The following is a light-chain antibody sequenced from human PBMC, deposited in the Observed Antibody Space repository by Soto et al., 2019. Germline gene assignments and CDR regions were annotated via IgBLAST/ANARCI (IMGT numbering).Light chain of an antibody. V-gene: IGKV3-20*01. CDR1: QSVSSSY. Sequence: EIALTQSPATLSLSPGERATLSCRASQSVSSSYLAWYQQKPGQAPRLLIYGASSRATGIPDRFSGSGSGTDFTLTISRLEPEDFAVYYCQQYCSSPFTFGGGTKVEIK. CDR3: QQYCSSPFT. CDR2: GAS. J-gene: IGKJ4*01.